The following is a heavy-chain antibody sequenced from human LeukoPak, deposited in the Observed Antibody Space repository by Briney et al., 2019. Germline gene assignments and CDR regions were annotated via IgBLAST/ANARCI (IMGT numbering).Heavy chain of an antibody. CDR1: GGSFNSYV. CDR2: INPNSGGT. V-gene: IGHV1-2*02. Sequence: ASVKVSCKASGGSFNSYVITWVRQAPGQGLEWMGWINPNSGGTNYAQKFQGRVTMTRDTSISTAYMELSRLRSDDTAVYYCARAGPSAAYDYWGQGTLVTVSS. D-gene: IGHD6-25*01. J-gene: IGHJ4*02. CDR3: ARAGPSAAYDY.